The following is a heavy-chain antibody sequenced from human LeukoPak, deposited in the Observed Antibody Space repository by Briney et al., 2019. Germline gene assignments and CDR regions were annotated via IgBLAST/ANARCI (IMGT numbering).Heavy chain of an antibody. V-gene: IGHV3-23*01. D-gene: IGHD1-26*01. CDR1: GFTFSSYA. Sequence: QPGGSLRLSCAASGFTFSSYAMSWVRQAPGKGLEWVSAISGSGGSTYYADSVKGRFTISRDNSKNTLYLQMNSLRAEDTAVYYCAKADSIVGATPTDYWGQGTLVTVSS. CDR3: AKADSIVGATPTDY. J-gene: IGHJ4*02. CDR2: ISGSGGST.